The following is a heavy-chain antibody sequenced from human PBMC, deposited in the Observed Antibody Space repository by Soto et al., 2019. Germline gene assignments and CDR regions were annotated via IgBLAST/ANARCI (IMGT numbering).Heavy chain of an antibody. CDR2: LSGYSGST. CDR3: AKRLLYGSGTYYNNPFDY. J-gene: IGHJ4*02. Sequence: EVQLLESGGGLVQPGGSLRLSCAASGFTFSTYAMSWVRQAPGKGLEWVSALSGYSGSTYYADSVKGRFTISRDNSKNTLFLQMNSLRGEYTAVYYCAKRLLYGSGTYYNNPFDYWGQGTLVTVSS. CDR1: GFTFSTYA. D-gene: IGHD3-10*01. V-gene: IGHV3-23*01.